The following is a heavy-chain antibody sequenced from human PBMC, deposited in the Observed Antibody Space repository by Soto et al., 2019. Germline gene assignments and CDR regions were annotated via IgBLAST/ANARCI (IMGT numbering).Heavy chain of an antibody. V-gene: IGHV3-23*01. D-gene: IGHD7-27*01. CDR2: ISGSGGST. Sequence: GGSLRLSCAASGFTFSSYAMSWVRQAPGKGLEWVSAISGSGGSTYYADSVKGRFTISRDNSKNTLYLQMNSLRAEDTAVYYCAKFSWGLEGAPYFDYWGQGTLVTVSS. CDR3: AKFSWGLEGAPYFDY. J-gene: IGHJ4*02. CDR1: GFTFSSYA.